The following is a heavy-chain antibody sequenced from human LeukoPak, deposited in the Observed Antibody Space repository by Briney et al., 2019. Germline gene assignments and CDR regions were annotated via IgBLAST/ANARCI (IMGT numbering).Heavy chain of an antibody. CDR1: EFSVGSNY. D-gene: IGHD4-11*01. CDR2: IYSGGST. Sequence: PGGSLRLSCAASEFSVGSNYMTWVRQAPGKGLEWVSLIYSGGSTYYADSVKGRFTISRDNSKNTLYLQMNSLRAEDTAVYYCAKDRTTVTTLAWFDPWGQGTLVTVSS. CDR3: AKDRTTVTTLAWFDP. V-gene: IGHV3-66*01. J-gene: IGHJ5*02.